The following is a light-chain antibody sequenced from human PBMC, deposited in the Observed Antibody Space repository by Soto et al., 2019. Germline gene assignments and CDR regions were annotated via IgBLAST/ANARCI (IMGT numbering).Light chain of an antibody. CDR2: DVS. J-gene: IGKJ2*01. Sequence: EVVMTQSPGTLSVSPGERATFSCRASQSISRNLAWYQQKPGRAPRLLIYDVSTRATGVPARFSGSGSETEFTLTISSLQSEDFAVYYCQQYHNWPPYTFGQGTKLEIK. CDR3: QQYHNWPPYT. V-gene: IGKV3-15*01. CDR1: QSISRN.